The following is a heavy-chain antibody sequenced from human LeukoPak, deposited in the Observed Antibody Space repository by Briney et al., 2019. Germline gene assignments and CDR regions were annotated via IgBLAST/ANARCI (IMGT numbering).Heavy chain of an antibody. CDR2: INPNSGDT. J-gene: IGHJ4*02. V-gene: IGHV1-2*02. D-gene: IGHD6-6*01. CDR1: GYTFTGYY. CDR3: ARDYSSSSGYFDY. Sequence: ASVKVSCKASGYTFTGYYMHWMRQAPGQGLEWMGWINPNSGDTNYAEKFQGRVTMTRDTSISTAYMDLRRLRSDDTAVYYCARDYSSSSGYFDYWGQGTLVTVSS.